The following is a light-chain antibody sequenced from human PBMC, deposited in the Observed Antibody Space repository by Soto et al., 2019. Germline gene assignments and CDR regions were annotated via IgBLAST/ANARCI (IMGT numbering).Light chain of an antibody. CDR2: EVS. CDR3: ISYTGSSASYV. Sequence: QSVLTQPASVPGSPGQSITISCTGTSSDIGIYNYVSWYQQHPGKAPKLVICEVSNRPSGVSSRFSGSKSGNTASLTISGLQAEDEADYYCISYTGSSASYVFGTGTKVTAL. J-gene: IGLJ1*01. V-gene: IGLV2-14*01. CDR1: SSDIGIYNY.